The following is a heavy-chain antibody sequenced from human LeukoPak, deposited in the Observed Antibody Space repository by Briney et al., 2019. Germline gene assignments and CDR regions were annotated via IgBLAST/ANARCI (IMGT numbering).Heavy chain of an antibody. CDR3: ARDSSAYTRHFDY. CDR2: ISAYNGNT. Sequence: GASVKVSCKASGYIFLNFVISWVGQAPRQGLEWLGWISAYNGNTNYAQKFRGRVTMTTDTSTNTAYMELRNLGSDDTAMYFCARDSSAYTRHFDYWGQGSLVTVSS. D-gene: IGHD3-22*01. J-gene: IGHJ4*02. CDR1: GYIFLNFV. V-gene: IGHV1-18*01.